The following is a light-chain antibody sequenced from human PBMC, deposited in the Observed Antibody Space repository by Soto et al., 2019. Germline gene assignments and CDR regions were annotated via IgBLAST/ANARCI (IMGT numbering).Light chain of an antibody. V-gene: IGLV2-14*01. CDR2: EVR. Sequence: QSALTQPASVSGSPGQSITISCTGTSSDVGGYNYVSWYQQHPGKAPKLMIYEVRNRPSGVSNRLSGSKSGNTASLTISGRQAEDEADYYCSSYTSSSVVFGRGTKLTVL. CDR1: SSDVGGYNY. J-gene: IGLJ2*01. CDR3: SSYTSSSVV.